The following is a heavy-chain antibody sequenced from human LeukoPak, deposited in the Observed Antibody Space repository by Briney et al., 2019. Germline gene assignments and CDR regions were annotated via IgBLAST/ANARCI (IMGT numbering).Heavy chain of an antibody. CDR1: DDSISNYY. J-gene: IGHJ4*02. V-gene: IGHV4-59*01. Sequence: SETLSLTCTVSDDSISNYYWSWIRQPPGKGLEWIGYIYYSGSTTYNPSLKSRVTMSVDTSKNQFSLKLRSVTAADTALYYCARIYNSSQWLAPGDYWGQGALVTVSS. CDR3: ARIYNSSQWLAPGDY. D-gene: IGHD6-19*01. CDR2: IYYSGST.